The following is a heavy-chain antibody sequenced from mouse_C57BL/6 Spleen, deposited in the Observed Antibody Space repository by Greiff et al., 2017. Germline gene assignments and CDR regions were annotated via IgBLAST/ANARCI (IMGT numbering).Heavy chain of an antibody. CDR3: ARDSSYAMDY. CDR2: IYPGDGDT. Sequence: QVQLQQSGPELVKPGASVKISCKASGYAFSSSWMNWVKQRPGKGLEWIGRIYPGDGDTNYNGKFKGKATLTADKSSSTAYMQLSSLTSEDSAVYFCARDSSYAMDYWGQGASATVSS. J-gene: IGHJ4*01. D-gene: IGHD3-2*01. V-gene: IGHV1-82*01. CDR1: GYAFSSSW.